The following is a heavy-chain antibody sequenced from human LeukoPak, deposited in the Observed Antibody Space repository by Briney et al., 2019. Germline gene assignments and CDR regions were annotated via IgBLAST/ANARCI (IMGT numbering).Heavy chain of an antibody. CDR2: INSDGSST. V-gene: IGHV3-74*01. D-gene: IGHD3-10*01. Sequence: PSETLSLTCTVSGGSISSSSYYWGWIRQPPGKGLVWVSRINSDGSSTSYADSVKGRFTISRDNAKNTLYLQMNSLRAEDTAVYYCAREFRVVPDIWGQGTMVTVSS. CDR3: AREFRVVPDI. J-gene: IGHJ3*02. CDR1: GGSISSSSYY.